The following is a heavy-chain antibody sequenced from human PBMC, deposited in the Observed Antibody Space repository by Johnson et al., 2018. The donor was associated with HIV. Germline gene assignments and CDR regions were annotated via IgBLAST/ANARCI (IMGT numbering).Heavy chain of an antibody. J-gene: IGHJ3*02. V-gene: IGHV3-30*04. Sequence: QVQLVESGGGLVRPGGSLRLSCAASEFSVSGNYMTWVRQAPGKGLEWVAVISYDGSNKYYADSVTGRFTISRDNSKHPRYQQMNSLRAEDTAVYYCARDQNIVLMVYAAPGAFDIWGQGTMVTVSS. CDR1: EFSVSGNY. D-gene: IGHD2-8*01. CDR3: ARDQNIVLMVYAAPGAFDI. CDR2: ISYDGSNK.